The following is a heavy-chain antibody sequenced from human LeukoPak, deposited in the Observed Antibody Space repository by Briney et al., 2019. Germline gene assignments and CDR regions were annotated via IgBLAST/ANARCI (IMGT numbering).Heavy chain of an antibody. CDR2: IIPIFGTA. V-gene: IGHV1-69*06. CDR1: GGTFSSYA. D-gene: IGHD5-18*01. J-gene: IGHJ4*02. CDR3: ARGRDSAMVFDY. Sequence: ASVKVSCKASGGTFSSYAISWVRQAPGQGLEWMGGIIPIFGTANYAQKFQGRVTITADKSTSTAYMELSSLRSEDTAVYYCARGRDSAMVFDYWGQGTLVTVSS.